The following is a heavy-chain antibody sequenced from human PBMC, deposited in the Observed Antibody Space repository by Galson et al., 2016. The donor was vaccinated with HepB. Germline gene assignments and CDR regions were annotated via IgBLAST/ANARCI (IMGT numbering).Heavy chain of an antibody. CDR2: ISSSSSFI. V-gene: IGHV3-21*05. J-gene: IGHJ4*02. D-gene: IGHD5-12*01. Sequence: SLRLSCAASGFSFSSYSTNWVRQAPGKGLEWVSHISSSSSFIYYADSVKGRFTISRDNAKNSLYLQMNSLRAEDTALYYCARGGEIGGYEEGYFDCWGQGTLVTVSS. CDR3: ARGGEIGGYEEGYFDC. CDR1: GFSFSSYS.